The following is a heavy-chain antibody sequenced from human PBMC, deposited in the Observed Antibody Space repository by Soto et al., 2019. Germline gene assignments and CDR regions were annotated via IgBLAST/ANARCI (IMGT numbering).Heavy chain of an antibody. J-gene: IGHJ6*02. CDR1: GVSISSGAYY. D-gene: IGHD5-12*01. Sequence: QVQLQESGPGLVEPSQTLSLTCTVSGVSISSGAYYWSWIRQLPGKGLEWIAYMYYTGSTFYNPSLKSRVSMSVDTSKSQLSLKLSSLTAADTAVYYCATIGGATLSRTGPPSLYYKYGMDVWGQGTTVIVSS. V-gene: IGHV4-31*03. CDR2: MYYTGST. CDR3: ATIGGATLSRTGPPSLYYKYGMDV.